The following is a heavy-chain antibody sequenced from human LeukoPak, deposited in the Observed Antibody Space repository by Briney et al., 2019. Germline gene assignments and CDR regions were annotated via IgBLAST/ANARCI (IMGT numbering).Heavy chain of an antibody. CDR1: GFTFSSYS. CDR3: ARGSTYYDSSGQVPFDY. V-gene: IGHV3-48*01. CDR2: ISGSSSTI. D-gene: IGHD3-22*01. J-gene: IGHJ4*02. Sequence: HAGGSLRLSCAASGFTFSSYSMNWVRQAPGKGLEWGSYISGSSSTIYYADSVKGRFTISRDNGKNTLYLQMSSLRAEDTAVYYCARGSTYYDSSGQVPFDYWGQGTLVTVSS.